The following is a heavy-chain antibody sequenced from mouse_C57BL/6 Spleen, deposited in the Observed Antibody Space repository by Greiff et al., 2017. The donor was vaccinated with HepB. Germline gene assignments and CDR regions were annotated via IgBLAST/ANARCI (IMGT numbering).Heavy chain of an antibody. CDR1: GYAFSSSW. Sequence: SGPELVKPGASVKISCKASGYAFSSSWMNWVKQRPGKGLEWIGRIYPGDGDTNYNGKFKGKATLTADKSSSTAYMQLSSLTSEDSAVYFCATNYFDYWGQGTTLTVSS. V-gene: IGHV1-82*01. CDR2: IYPGDGDT. CDR3: ATNYFDY. J-gene: IGHJ2*01.